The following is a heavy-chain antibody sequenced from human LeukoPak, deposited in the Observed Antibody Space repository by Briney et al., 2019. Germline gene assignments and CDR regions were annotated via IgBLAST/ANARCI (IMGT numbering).Heavy chain of an antibody. J-gene: IGHJ4*02. CDR1: GGSISSGGYS. CDR2: IYHSGST. CDR3: ARQTILTGYYGLDY. D-gene: IGHD3-9*01. V-gene: IGHV4-30-2*01. Sequence: SQTLSLTCAVSGGSISSGGYSWSWIRQPPGKGLEWIGYIYHSGSTYYNPSLKSRVTISVDRSKNQFSLKLSSVTAADTAVYYCARQTILTGYYGLDYWGQGTLVTVSS.